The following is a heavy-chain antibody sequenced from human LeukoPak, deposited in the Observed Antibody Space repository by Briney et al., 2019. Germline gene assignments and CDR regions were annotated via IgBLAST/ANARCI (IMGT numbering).Heavy chain of an antibody. J-gene: IGHJ4*02. CDR3: ATMIKGGYSGYVSTAYNFDY. CDR1: GYTFTSYG. CDR2: ISAYNGNT. D-gene: IGHD5-12*01. V-gene: IGHV1-18*01. Sequence: ASVKVSCKASGYTFTSYGISWVRQAPGQGLEWMGWISAYNGNTNYAQKLQGRVTMTTDTSTSTAYMELRSLRSDDTAVYYCATMIKGGYSGYVSTAYNFDYWGQGTLVTVSS.